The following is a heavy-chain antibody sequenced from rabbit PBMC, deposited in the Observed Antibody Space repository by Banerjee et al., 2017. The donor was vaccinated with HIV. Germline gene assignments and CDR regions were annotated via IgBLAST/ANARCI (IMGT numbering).Heavy chain of an antibody. CDR1: GFTLSSYV. J-gene: IGHJ6*01. CDR3: ARGLAGVTGWNFGL. CDR2: INTGSGSA. V-gene: IGHV1S45*01. Sequence: QEQLEESGGGLVKPEGSLKLSCTVSGFTLSSYVMCWVRQAPGKGLEWIGCINTGSGSAYYANWAKGRFTTSKTSSTTVTLQMTSLTVADTATYFCARGLAGVTGWNFGLWGPGTLVTVS. D-gene: IGHD4-1*01.